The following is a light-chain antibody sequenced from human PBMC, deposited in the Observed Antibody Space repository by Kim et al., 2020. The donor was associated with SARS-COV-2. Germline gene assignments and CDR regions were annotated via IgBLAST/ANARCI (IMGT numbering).Light chain of an antibody. CDR3: QQYNNWPLT. CDR2: GAS. Sequence: VSPRESATLSCRASQSVINNLAWYQQKPGQTPRLLIYGASTRATGISARFSGSGSGTEFTLTISSLQSGDFAVYHCQQYNNWPLTFGGGTKVDIK. CDR1: QSVINN. V-gene: IGKV3-15*01. J-gene: IGKJ4*01.